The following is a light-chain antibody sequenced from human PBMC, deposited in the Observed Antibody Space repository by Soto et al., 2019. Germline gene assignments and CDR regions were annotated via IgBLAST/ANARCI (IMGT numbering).Light chain of an antibody. CDR3: NSYTNSNTRI. CDR2: EVS. CDR1: SSDVGGYKY. Sequence: QSALTQPASVSGSPGQSITISCTGTSSDVGGYKYVSWYQQHPGKAPKLMIYEVSNRPSGVSNRFSGSKSGNTASLTISGLQAEDEADYYCNSYTNSNTRIFGGGTTLTVL. V-gene: IGLV2-14*01. J-gene: IGLJ2*01.